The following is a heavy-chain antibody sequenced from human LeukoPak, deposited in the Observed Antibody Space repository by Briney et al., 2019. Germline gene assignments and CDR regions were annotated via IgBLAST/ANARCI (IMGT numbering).Heavy chain of an antibody. CDR1: GGSISGSY. CDR3: ASLIQNLYYGSEGAGYFDL. V-gene: IGHV4-59*01. J-gene: IGHJ2*01. D-gene: IGHD3-10*01. Sequence: PSETLSLTCSVSGGSISGSYWNWIRQPPGKGLEWIGYVSYSGSTNYNPSLKSRVTISVDTSKNQFSLKLSSVTAADTAVYYCASLIQNLYYGSEGAGYFDLWGRGTLVTVSS. CDR2: VSYSGST.